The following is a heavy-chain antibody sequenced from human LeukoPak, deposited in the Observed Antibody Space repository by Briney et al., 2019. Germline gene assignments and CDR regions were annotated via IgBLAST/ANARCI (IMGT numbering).Heavy chain of an antibody. CDR1: GGSISSGGYF. J-gene: IGHJ4*02. V-gene: IGHV4-31*03. Sequence: SETLSLTCTVSGGSISSGGYFWSWIRQHPGKDLEWIGYIYYTGSTYYNPSLKSRVAMSLDTSKNQFSLKLSSVTAADTAVYYCAKAARGYLYYFDYWGQGTLVTVSS. D-gene: IGHD3-22*01. CDR2: IYYTGST. CDR3: AKAARGYLYYFDY.